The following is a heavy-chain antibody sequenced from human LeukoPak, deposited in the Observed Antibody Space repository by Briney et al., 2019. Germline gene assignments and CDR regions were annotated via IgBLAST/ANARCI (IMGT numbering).Heavy chain of an antibody. V-gene: IGHV3-23*01. J-gene: IGHJ4*02. CDR2: ISGSGGST. CDR1: GFTFSSYA. CDR3: ARGVTLVRGVIKGFDY. D-gene: IGHD3-10*01. Sequence: GGSLRLSCAASGFTFSSYAMSWVRQAPGRGLEWVSAISGSGGSTYYADSVKGRFTISRDNSKNTLYLQMNSLRAEDTAVYYCARGVTLVRGVIKGFDYWGQGTLVTVSS.